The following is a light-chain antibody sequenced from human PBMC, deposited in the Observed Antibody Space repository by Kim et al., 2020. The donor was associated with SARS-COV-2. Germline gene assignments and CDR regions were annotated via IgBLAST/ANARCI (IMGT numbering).Light chain of an antibody. J-gene: IGKJ1*01. CDR3: QQYNKWPPWT. Sequence: SPGERGTLSCRASQSVSSDLAWYQQKAGQAPRLLMYGASTRATDIPARFSGSGSGTEFNLTISRLQSEDVAVYYCQQYNKWPPWTFGQGTKVEIK. CDR1: QSVSSD. CDR2: GAS. V-gene: IGKV3-15*01.